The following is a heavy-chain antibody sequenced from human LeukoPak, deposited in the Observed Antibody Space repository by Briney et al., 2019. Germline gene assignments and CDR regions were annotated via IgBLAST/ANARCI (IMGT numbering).Heavy chain of an antibody. V-gene: IGHV3-30*04. Sequence: GGSLRLSCAASGFTFSSYAMHWVRQAPGKGLEWVAIISYDGSNKYYADSVKGRFTISRDNSKNTLYLQMNSLRAEDTAVYYCARAERGELGYSSSWYTYYWGQGTLVTVPS. CDR3: ARAERGELGYSSSWYTYY. J-gene: IGHJ4*02. CDR1: GFTFSSYA. CDR2: ISYDGSNK. D-gene: IGHD6-13*01.